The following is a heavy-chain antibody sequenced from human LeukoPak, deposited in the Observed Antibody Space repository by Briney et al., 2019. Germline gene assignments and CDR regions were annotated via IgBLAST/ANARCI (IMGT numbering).Heavy chain of an antibody. CDR1: GFSFSYNA. CDR3: ARERLDGNWIDP. Sequence: GGSLRLSCAASGFSFSYNAMHWVRQAPGKGLEYVAAISSDGSSTYYANSVKGRFTISRDNSKNTLYLQMGSLRDEDMAVHYCARERLDGNWIDPWGQGTLVIVSS. D-gene: IGHD6-19*01. J-gene: IGHJ5*02. V-gene: IGHV3-64*01. CDR2: ISSDGSST.